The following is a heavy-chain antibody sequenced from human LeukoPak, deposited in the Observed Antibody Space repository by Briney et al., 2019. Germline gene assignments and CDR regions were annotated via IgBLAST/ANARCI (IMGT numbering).Heavy chain of an antibody. CDR3: ARVLTGTTEIDY. J-gene: IGHJ4*02. CDR2: ISYDGSNK. D-gene: IGHD1-7*01. V-gene: IGHV3-30*01. CDR1: GFTFSSYA. Sequence: QPGRSLRLSCAASGFTFSSYAMHWVRQAPGKGLEWVAVISYDGSNKYYADSVKGRFTISRDNSKNTLYLQMNSLRAEDTAVYYCARVLTGTTEIDYWGQGTLVTVSS.